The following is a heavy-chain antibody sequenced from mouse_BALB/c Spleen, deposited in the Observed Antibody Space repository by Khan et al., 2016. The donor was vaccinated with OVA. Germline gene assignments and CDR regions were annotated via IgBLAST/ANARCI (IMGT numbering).Heavy chain of an antibody. CDR2: IWSDGFT. V-gene: IGHV2-6*02. CDR1: GFSLTSYG. D-gene: IGHD1-1*01. J-gene: IGHJ4*01. CDR3: ARGNYYFGSRYMDY. Sequence: QVQLKQSGPGLVAPSQSLSITCTVSGFSLTSYGVHWVRQPPGKGLEWLVVIWSDGFTTYNSTLKSRLSINRDNSKNHVFLKMNSLQTDDTAMYYWARGNYYFGSRYMDYWGQGTSVTVSS.